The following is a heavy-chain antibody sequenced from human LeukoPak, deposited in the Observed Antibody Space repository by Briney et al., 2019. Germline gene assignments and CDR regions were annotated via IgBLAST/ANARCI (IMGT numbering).Heavy chain of an antibody. CDR3: ARGRPGSSWSFDY. D-gene: IGHD6-13*01. V-gene: IGHV1-69*04. J-gene: IGHJ4*02. CDR2: IIPILGVA. CDR1: GGTFSSYG. Sequence: SVKVSCKASGGTFSSYGISWVRQAPGQGLEWMGRIIPILGVANYAQKFQGRVTITADKSTSTAYMELSSLRSEDTAVYYCARGRPGSSWSFDYWGQGTLVTVSS.